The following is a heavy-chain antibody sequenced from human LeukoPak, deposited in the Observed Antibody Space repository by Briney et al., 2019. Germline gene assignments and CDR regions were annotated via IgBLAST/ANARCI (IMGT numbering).Heavy chain of an antibody. CDR1: GGSISSGVYC. Sequence: SETLSLTCTVSGGSISSGVYCWSWIRQRPGEGLQWIGYICSSGSAYYNASLKSRVSMSTDTSNNQFSLKLNSVTAADTAVYYCARDGGGSLYGMDAWGQGTTVTVSS. J-gene: IGHJ6*02. CDR3: ARDGGGSLYGMDA. CDR2: ICSSGSA. V-gene: IGHV4-31*03. D-gene: IGHD2-15*01.